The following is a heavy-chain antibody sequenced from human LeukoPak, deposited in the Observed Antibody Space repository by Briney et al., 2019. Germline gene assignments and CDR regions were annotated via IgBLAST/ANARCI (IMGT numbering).Heavy chain of an antibody. J-gene: IGHJ4*02. CDR3: ASSLTYYYDSSGYYPHDY. D-gene: IGHD3-22*01. CDR1: GFTFSSYS. V-gene: IGHV3-21*01. CDR2: ISSSSSYI. Sequence: GGSLRLFCAASGFTFSSYSMNWVRQAPGKGLEWVSSISSSSSYIFYADSVKGRFTISRDNAKNSLYLQMNSLRAEDTAVYYCASSLTYYYDSSGYYPHDYWGQGTLVTVSS.